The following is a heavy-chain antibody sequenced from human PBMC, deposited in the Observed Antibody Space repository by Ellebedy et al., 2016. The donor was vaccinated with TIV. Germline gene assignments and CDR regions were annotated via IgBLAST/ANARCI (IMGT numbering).Heavy chain of an antibody. J-gene: IGHJ3*02. Sequence: AASVKVSCKASEFNFSKSAVQWARQARGQRLEWIGWIVVGSGDANYAQKFQERVTITRDLSTNTAYMELSSLRSEDTAVYYCATGGEPDAFDIWGQGTLVSVSS. CDR2: IVVGSGDA. CDR3: ATGGEPDAFDI. V-gene: IGHV1-58*01. D-gene: IGHD1-26*01. CDR1: EFNFSKSA.